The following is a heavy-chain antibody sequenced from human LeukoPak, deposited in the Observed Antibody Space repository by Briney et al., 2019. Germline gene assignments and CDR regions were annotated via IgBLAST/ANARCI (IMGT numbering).Heavy chain of an antibody. CDR2: IYYSGST. V-gene: IGHV4-59*12. J-gene: IGHJ4*02. CDR1: GGSISPYH. D-gene: IGHD4-17*01. CDR3: ATFGGEGYYFDY. Sequence: SETLSLTCIVSGGSISPYHWSWIRQPPGKGLEWIGYIYYSGSTNYNPSLKSRVTISVDTSKNQFSLKLSSVTAADTAVYYCATFGGEGYYFDYWGQGTLVTVSS.